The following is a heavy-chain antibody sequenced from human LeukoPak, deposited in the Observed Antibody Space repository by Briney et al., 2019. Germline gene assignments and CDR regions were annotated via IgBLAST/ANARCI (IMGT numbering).Heavy chain of an antibody. Sequence: SETLSLTCTVSGGSVSYYYWSWNRQSPGKGLEWIGYIYYTGSSSYNPSLRGRVTISADTSKNQFYLKLSSVTAADTAVYYCARDSGTTGEVKFDPWGQGTLVTVSS. V-gene: IGHV4-59*02. CDR1: GGSVSYYY. CDR3: ARDSGTTGEVKFDP. CDR2: IYYTGSS. D-gene: IGHD3-10*01. J-gene: IGHJ5*02.